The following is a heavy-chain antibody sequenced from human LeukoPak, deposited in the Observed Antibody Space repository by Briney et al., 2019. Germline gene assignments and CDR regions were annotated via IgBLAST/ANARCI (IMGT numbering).Heavy chain of an antibody. J-gene: IGHJ4*02. CDR1: GYTLTELS. CDR3: YLLLGPAAIWPALDY. V-gene: IGHV1-24*01. Sequence: ASVKVSCKVSGYTLTELSMHWVRQAPGKGLEWMGGFDPEDGETIYAQKFQGRVTMTEDTSTDTAYMELSSLRSEDTAVYYCYLLLGPAAIWPALDYWGQGTLVTVSS. D-gene: IGHD2-2*02. CDR2: FDPEDGET.